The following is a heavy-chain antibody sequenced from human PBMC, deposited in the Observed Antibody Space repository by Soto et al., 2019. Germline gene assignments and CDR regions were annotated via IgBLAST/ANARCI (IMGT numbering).Heavy chain of an antibody. CDR2: ISGSGGST. J-gene: IGHJ4*02. CDR3: AKLADDGDYVKSRPIDY. CDR1: GFTFISHG. D-gene: IGHD4-17*01. Sequence: PGGSLRLSCAASGFTFISHGMSWVRKAPGKGLEWVSAISGSGGSTYYADSVKGRFTISRDNSKNTLYLQMNSLRAEDTAVYYCAKLADDGDYVKSRPIDYWGLGTLVTVSS. V-gene: IGHV3-23*01.